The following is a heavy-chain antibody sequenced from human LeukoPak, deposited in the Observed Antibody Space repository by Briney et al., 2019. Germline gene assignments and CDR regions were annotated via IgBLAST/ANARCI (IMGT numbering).Heavy chain of an antibody. D-gene: IGHD2-2*02. CDR2: INPNSGGT. J-gene: IGHJ6*02. CDR3: ARAPFVVVPAAIRLRYYYYGMDV. V-gene: IGHV1-2*02. CDR1: GYTFTGYY. Sequence: ASVKVSCKASGYTFTGYYMHWVRQAPGQGLEWMGWINPNSGGTNYAQKFQGRVTMTRDTSISTAYMELSRLRSDDTAVYYYARAPFVVVPAAIRLRYYYYGMDVWGQGTTVTVSS.